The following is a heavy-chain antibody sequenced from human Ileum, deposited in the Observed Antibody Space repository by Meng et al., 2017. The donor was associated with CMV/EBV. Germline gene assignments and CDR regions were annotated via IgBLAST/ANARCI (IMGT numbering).Heavy chain of an antibody. CDR3: VPYSGSSFRFDP. J-gene: IGHJ5*02. CDR1: GYTFTDYF. D-gene: IGHD5-12*01. Sequence: KASGYTFTDYFIQWMRQDPGQGLEWMGWIKFNSGGTNYAQKFQGRVTMTRDTSVSTAYMELNSLRSDDTAVYYCVPYSGSSFRFDPWGQGTQVTRLL. CDR2: IKFNSGGT. V-gene: IGHV1-2*02.